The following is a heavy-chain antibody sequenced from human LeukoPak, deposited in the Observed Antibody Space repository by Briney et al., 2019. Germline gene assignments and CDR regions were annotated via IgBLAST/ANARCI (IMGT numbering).Heavy chain of an antibody. Sequence: GGSLRLSCAASGFTFSSYAMSWGLQAPGKELEGWTVISGCGGSTYYADSVKGRFTISRDNSKNTLYLQMNSLRAEDTAVYYCAKTYYDILAGRPYYYYGMDVWGKGTTVTVSS. V-gene: IGHV3-23*01. CDR1: GFTFSSYA. D-gene: IGHD3-9*01. CDR3: AKTYYDILAGRPYYYYGMDV. J-gene: IGHJ6*04. CDR2: ISGCGGST.